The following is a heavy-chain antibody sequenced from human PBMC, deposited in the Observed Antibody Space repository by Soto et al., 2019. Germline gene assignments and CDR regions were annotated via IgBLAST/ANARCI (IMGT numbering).Heavy chain of an antibody. CDR1: GGSISSSNW. CDR3: ARTGKSSGYWYFDY. Sequence: SETLSLTXAVSGGSISSSNWWSWVRHPPGKGLEWIGEIYHSGGTNYNPSLKSRVTISVDKSKNQFSLKLSSVTAADTAVYYCARTGKSSGYWYFDYWGQGTLVTVS. CDR2: IYHSGGT. J-gene: IGHJ4*02. V-gene: IGHV4-4*02. D-gene: IGHD3-22*01.